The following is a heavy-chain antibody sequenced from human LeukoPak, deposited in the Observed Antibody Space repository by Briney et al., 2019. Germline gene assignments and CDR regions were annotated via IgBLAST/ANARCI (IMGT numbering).Heavy chain of an antibody. CDR2: ISSSDTYI. CDR3: ARAGGGYSYGYDY. Sequence: PGGSLRLSCAASGFTFSSYSMNWVRQAPGKGLEWVSSISSSDTYIYHADSVKGRFTISRDNAKNSLYLQMNSLRAEDTAVYYCARAGGGYSYGYDYWGQGILVTVSS. CDR1: GFTFSSYS. V-gene: IGHV3-21*01. D-gene: IGHD5-18*01. J-gene: IGHJ4*02.